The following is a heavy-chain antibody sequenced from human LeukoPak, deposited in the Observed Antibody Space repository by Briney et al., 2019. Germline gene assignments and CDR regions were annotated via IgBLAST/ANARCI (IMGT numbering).Heavy chain of an antibody. Sequence: SETLSLTCTVSGGSISSYYWSWIRQPPGKGLEWIGYIYYSGSTNYNPSLKSRVTISVDTSKNQFSLKLSSVTAADTAVYYCARSRFASFDYWGQGTLVTVSS. D-gene: IGHD3-3*01. CDR2: IYYSGST. V-gene: IGHV4-59*01. CDR3: ARSRFASFDY. J-gene: IGHJ4*02. CDR1: GGSISSYY.